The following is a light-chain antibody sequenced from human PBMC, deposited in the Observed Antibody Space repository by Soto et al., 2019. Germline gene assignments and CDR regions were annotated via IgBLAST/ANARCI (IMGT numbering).Light chain of an antibody. CDR1: QGISSY. CDR3: QQLNSYPRS. J-gene: IGKJ1*01. Sequence: DIQLTQSPSFLSASVGDRVTITCRASQGISSYLAWYQQKPGKARKLLLYAASTLQRGGPSRFRASGSGTQFTISISSLQPEDFATYSCQQLNSYPRSFGQGNKVEIK. CDR2: AAS. V-gene: IGKV1-9*01.